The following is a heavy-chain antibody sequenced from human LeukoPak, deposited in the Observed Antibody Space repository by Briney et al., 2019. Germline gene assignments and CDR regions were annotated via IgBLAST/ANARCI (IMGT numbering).Heavy chain of an antibody. D-gene: IGHD2-2*01. J-gene: IGHJ4*02. Sequence: SETLSLTCAVYGGSFSGYYWSWIRQPPGKGLEWIGEINHSGSTNYNPSLKSRVTISVDTSKNQFSLKLSSVTAADTAVYYCASSWLGYCSSTSCPPYFDYWGQGTLVTVSS. V-gene: IGHV4-34*01. CDR1: GGSFSGYY. CDR2: INHSGST. CDR3: ASSWLGYCSSTSCPPYFDY.